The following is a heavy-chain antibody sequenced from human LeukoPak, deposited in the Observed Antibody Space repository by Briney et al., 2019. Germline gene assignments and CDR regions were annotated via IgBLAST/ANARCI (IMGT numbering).Heavy chain of an antibody. V-gene: IGHV3-30*18. CDR3: AKDLRGVNWCFDL. J-gene: IGHJ2*01. CDR2: ISYDGSNK. D-gene: IGHD2-8*01. Sequence: GGSLRLSCAASGFTFSSYGMHWVRQAPGKGLEWVAVISYDGSNKYYADSVKGRFTISRDNSKNTLYLQMNSLRAEDTAVYYCAKDLRGVNWCFDLWGRGTLVTVSS. CDR1: GFTFSSYG.